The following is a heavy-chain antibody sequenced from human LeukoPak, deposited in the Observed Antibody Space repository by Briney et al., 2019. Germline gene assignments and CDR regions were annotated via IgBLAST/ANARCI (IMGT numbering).Heavy chain of an antibody. CDR2: TSGSGGST. J-gene: IGHJ4*02. V-gene: IGHV3-23*01. Sequence: GGSLRLSCAASGFTFSSYAMSWVRQAPGKGLEWVSTTSGSGGSTSYADSVKGRFTISRDNSKNTLYLQMNSLRAEVTAVYYCAKPDIVATSSRYFDYWGQGTLVTVSS. CDR1: GFTFSSYA. CDR3: AKPDIVATSSRYFDY. D-gene: IGHD5-12*01.